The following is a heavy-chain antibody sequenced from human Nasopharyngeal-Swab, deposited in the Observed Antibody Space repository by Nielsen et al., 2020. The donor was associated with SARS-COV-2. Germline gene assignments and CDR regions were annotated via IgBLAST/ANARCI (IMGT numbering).Heavy chain of an antibody. CDR3: ASNTLYCSSTSCYHDAFDI. D-gene: IGHD2-2*01. CDR1: GYTFTSYG. Sequence: ASVKVSCKASGYTFTSYGISWVRQPPGQGLEWMGWISAYNGNTNYAQKLQGRVTMTTDTSTSTAYMELRSLRSDDTAVYYCASNTLYCSSTSCYHDAFDIWGQGTMVTVSS. CDR2: ISAYNGNT. J-gene: IGHJ3*02. V-gene: IGHV1-18*01.